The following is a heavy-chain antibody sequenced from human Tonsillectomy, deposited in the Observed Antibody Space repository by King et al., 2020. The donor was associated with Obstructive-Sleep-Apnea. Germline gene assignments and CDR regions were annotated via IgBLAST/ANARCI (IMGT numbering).Heavy chain of an antibody. CDR3: AMTYSSGWTPGDY. V-gene: IGHV4-39*07. CDR2: IYYSGST. J-gene: IGHJ4*02. CDR1: GGSISSSSYY. Sequence: QLQESGPGLVKPSETLSLTCTVSGGSISSSSYYWGWIRQPPGKGLEWIGSIYYSGSTYYNPSLKSRVTHSVDTSKNTFSLQLSSVTAADMAVYYCAMTYSSGWTPGDYWGQGTLVTVSS. D-gene: IGHD6-19*01.